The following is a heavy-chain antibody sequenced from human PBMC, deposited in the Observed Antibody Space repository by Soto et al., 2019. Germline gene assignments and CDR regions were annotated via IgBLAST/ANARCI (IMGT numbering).Heavy chain of an antibody. Sequence: QPGGSLRLSCAASGFTFSSYAMHWVRQAPGKGLEWVAVISYDGSNKYYADSVKGRFTISRDNSKNTLYLQMNSLRGEDTAVYYCASDCNPGDRPLYYFDYWGQGTLVTVSS. J-gene: IGHJ4*02. V-gene: IGHV3-30-3*01. D-gene: IGHD2-15*01. CDR2: ISYDGSNK. CDR3: ASDCNPGDRPLYYFDY. CDR1: GFTFSSYA.